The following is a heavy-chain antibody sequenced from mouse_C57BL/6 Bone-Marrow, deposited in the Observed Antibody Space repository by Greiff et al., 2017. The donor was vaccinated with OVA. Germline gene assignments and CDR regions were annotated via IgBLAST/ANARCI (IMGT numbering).Heavy chain of an antibody. CDR2: IDPSDSET. V-gene: IGHV1-52*01. CDR3: SRWGGYPDYFDY. CDR1: GYTFTSYW. Sequence: QVQLQQPGAELVRPGSSVKLSCKASGYTFTSYWMHWVKQRPIQGLEWIGNIDPSDSETHYNQKFKDKATLTVDKSSSTAYMQLSSLTSEDSAVYYCSRWGGYPDYFDYWGQGTTLTVSS. J-gene: IGHJ2*01. D-gene: IGHD2-2*01.